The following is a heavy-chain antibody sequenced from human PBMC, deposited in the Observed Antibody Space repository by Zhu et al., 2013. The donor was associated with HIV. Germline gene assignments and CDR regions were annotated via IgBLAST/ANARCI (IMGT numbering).Heavy chain of an antibody. V-gene: IGHV1-2*02. CDR2: INPNNGAA. J-gene: IGHJ6*03. D-gene: IGHD4-17*01. CDR1: GYTFTDYY. Sequence: QVQLAQSGPEVKTPGASVKVSCKASGYTFTDYYLHWVRQAPGQGLEWMGWINPNNGAAKYVQKFQGRVTMSSDTSTSTVYMELSSLRSEDTAVYYCAKNYGNYVAYYYMDVWGKGTTVIVSS. CDR3: AKNYGNYVAYYYMDV.